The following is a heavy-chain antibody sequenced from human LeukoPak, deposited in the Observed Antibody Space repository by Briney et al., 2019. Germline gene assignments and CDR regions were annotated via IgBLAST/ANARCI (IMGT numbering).Heavy chain of an antibody. D-gene: IGHD1-1*01. CDR2: IYSSGFT. CDR1: GGSISRYW. CDR3: TRGGSSGRIGDY. Sequence: SETLSLTCTVSGGSISRYWWGWIRQPAGKGLEWIGHIYSSGFTNYNPSLKSRVTMSVDTSKNQFSLNLSSVTAADTAVYYCTRGGSSGRIGDYWGQGTLVTVTS. V-gene: IGHV4-4*07. J-gene: IGHJ4*02.